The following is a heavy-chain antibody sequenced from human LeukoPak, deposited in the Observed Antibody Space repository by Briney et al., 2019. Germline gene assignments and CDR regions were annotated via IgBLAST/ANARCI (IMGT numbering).Heavy chain of an antibody. CDR1: GFTFSSYG. V-gene: IGHV3-23*01. J-gene: IGHJ4*02. D-gene: IGHD4-17*01. Sequence: LGGSLRLSCAASGFTFSSYGMNWVRQAPGKGLEWISVISSGGGSTYYADSVKGRFTISRDNSKNTLYLQMNSLRAEDTAVYYCAKLRDYGVIDYWGQGTLVTVSS. CDR3: AKLRDYGVIDY. CDR2: ISSGGGST.